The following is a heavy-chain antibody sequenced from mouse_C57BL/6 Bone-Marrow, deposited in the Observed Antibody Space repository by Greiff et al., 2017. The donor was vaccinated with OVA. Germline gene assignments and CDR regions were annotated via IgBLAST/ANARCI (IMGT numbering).Heavy chain of an antibody. D-gene: IGHD1-1*01. J-gene: IGHJ3*01. CDR2: IDPNSGGT. CDR1: GYTFTSYW. CDR3: ERVDYYGSSNRVDY. Sequence: QVQLQQPGAELVKPGASVKLSCKASGYTFTSYWMHWVKQRPGQGLEWLGRIDPNSGGTKYNEKFKSKATLTVDKSSSTAYMQLSSLTSEDSAVLNCERVDYYGSSNRVDYWGQGTMVTVSA. V-gene: IGHV1-72*01.